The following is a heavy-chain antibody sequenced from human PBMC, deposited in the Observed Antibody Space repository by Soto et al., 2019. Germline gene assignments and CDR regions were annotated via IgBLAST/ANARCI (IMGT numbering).Heavy chain of an antibody. CDR2: IKEDGSEK. Sequence: GGSLRLSCAASGFTFSTYWMSWVRQAPGKGLEWVANIKEDGSEKHYVDSVKGRFTISRDNAKNSLYLQMNSLRAEDTAVYYCARAIYFPGWFDPWGQGTLVTVSS. CDR1: GFTFSTYW. V-gene: IGHV3-7*01. CDR3: ARAIYFPGWFDP. D-gene: IGHD3-10*01. J-gene: IGHJ5*02.